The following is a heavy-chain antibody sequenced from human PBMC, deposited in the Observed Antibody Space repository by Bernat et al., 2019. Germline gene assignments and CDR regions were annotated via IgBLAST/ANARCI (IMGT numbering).Heavy chain of an antibody. CDR1: GFTVSSNY. CDR3: ARGGGSYSQSLPFDI. CDR2: IYSGGTT. J-gene: IGHJ3*02. D-gene: IGHD1-26*01. V-gene: IGHV3-66*02. Sequence: EVQLVESGGGLVQPGGSLRLSCAASGFTVSSNYMSWVRQAPGKGLEWVSVIYSGGTTYSADSVKSRFTISRDTSKNTLYLQMNSLRAEDTAVYYCARGGGSYSQSLPFDIWGQGTVVSVSS.